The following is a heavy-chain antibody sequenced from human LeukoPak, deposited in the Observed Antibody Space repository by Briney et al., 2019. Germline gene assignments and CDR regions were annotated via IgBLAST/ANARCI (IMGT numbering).Heavy chain of an antibody. CDR1: GGTFNGYA. Sequence: SVKVSCKASGGTFNGYAISWVRQAPGQGLEWMGGIIPIFGRTNYGQKFQGRVTITADESTPTAYMELSSLRSEDTAVYYCASAGTTWGSDWYFDLWGRGTLVTVSS. J-gene: IGHJ2*01. D-gene: IGHD1-7*01. CDR3: ASAGTTWGSDWYFDL. V-gene: IGHV1-69*13. CDR2: IIPIFGRT.